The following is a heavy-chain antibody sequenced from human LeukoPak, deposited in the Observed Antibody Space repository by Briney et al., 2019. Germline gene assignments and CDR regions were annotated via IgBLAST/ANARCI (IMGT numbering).Heavy chain of an antibody. J-gene: IGHJ3*02. CDR2: ISGSGGST. CDR3: ARDDSSGYYRQFDAFDI. Sequence: PGGSLRLSCAASGFTFSSYAMSWVRQAPGKGLEWVSAISGSGGSTYYADSVKGRFTISRDNAKNSLYLQMNSLRAEDTAVYYCARDDSSGYYRQFDAFDIWGQGTMVTVSS. V-gene: IGHV3-23*01. CDR1: GFTFSSYA. D-gene: IGHD3-22*01.